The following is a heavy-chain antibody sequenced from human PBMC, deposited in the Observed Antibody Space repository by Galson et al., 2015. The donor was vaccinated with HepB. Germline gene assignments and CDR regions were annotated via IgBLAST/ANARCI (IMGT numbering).Heavy chain of an antibody. D-gene: IGHD2-2*01. Sequence: SLRLSCAASGFIVSCEYMSWVRQAPGKGLEWVSGTSGSGGIAYYADSVKGRFTISRDNSKNTLYLQMNGLRAEDTATYYCSSANVYYFDYWGQGTLVTVSS. V-gene: IGHV3-23*01. J-gene: IGHJ4*02. CDR2: TSGSGGIA. CDR1: GFIVSCEY. CDR3: SSANVYYFDY.